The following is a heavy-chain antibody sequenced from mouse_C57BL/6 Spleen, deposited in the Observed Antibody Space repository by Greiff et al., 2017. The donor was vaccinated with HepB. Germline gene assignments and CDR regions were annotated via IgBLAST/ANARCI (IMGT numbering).Heavy chain of an antibody. D-gene: IGHD1-1*01. CDR2: IDPSDSYT. CDR1: GYTFTSYW. V-gene: IGHV1-50*01. Sequence: VQLQQPGAELVKPGASVKLSCKASGYTFTSYWMQWVKQRPGQGLEWIGEIDPSDSYTNYNQKFKGKATLTVDTSSSTAYMQLSSLTSEDSAVYYCARRMITTVVGYFDVWGTGTTVTVSS. CDR3: ARRMITTVVGYFDV. J-gene: IGHJ1*03.